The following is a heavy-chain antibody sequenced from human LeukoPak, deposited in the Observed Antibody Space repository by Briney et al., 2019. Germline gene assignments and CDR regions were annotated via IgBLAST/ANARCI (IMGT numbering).Heavy chain of an antibody. D-gene: IGHD3-3*01. CDR3: TKSLRGYYAFDY. Sequence: ASVKVSCKASGYTFTSYYMHWVRQAPGQGLEWMGIINPSGGSTSYAQKFQGRVTMTRDTSTSTVYMELSSLRSEDTAVYYCTKSLRGYYAFDYWGQGTLVTVSS. CDR1: GYTFTSYY. V-gene: IGHV1-46*01. J-gene: IGHJ4*02. CDR2: INPSGGST.